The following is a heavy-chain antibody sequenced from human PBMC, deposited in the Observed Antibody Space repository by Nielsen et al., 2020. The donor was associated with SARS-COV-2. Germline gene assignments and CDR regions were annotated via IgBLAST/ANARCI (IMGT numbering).Heavy chain of an antibody. J-gene: IGHJ3*02. Sequence: SETLSLTCAVYGGSFSGYYWSWIRQPPGKGLEWIGEINHSGSTNYNPSLKSRVTISVDTSKSQFSLKLSSVTAADTAVYYCARHVVVPASDAFDIWGQGTMVTVSS. V-gene: IGHV4-34*01. D-gene: IGHD2-2*01. CDR1: GGSFSGYY. CDR3: ARHVVVPASDAFDI. CDR2: INHSGST.